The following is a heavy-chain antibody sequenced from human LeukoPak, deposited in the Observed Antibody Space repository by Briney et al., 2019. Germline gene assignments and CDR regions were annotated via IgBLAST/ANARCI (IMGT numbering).Heavy chain of an antibody. Sequence: PGRSLRLSCAASGFTFSSYAMHWVRQAPGKGLGWVAVISYDGSNKYYADSVKGRFTITRDNSKNTLYLQMNSLRAEDTAVYYCAREEEDYGDYVFGAFDIWGQGTMVTVSS. D-gene: IGHD4-17*01. J-gene: IGHJ3*02. CDR3: AREEEDYGDYVFGAFDI. CDR1: GFTFSSYA. V-gene: IGHV3-30*04. CDR2: ISYDGSNK.